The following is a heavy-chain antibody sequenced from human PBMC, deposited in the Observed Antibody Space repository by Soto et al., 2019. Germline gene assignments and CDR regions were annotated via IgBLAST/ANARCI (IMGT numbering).Heavy chain of an antibody. D-gene: IGHD6-6*01. Sequence: ASVKVSCKASGYTFTGYYMHWVRQAPGQGLEWMGWINPNSGGTNYAQKFQGRVTMTRDTSISTAYMELSRLRSDDTAVYYCARSRQLVVNYYYGMDVWGQGTTVTVPS. CDR1: GYTFTGYY. J-gene: IGHJ6*02. CDR2: INPNSGGT. CDR3: ARSRQLVVNYYYGMDV. V-gene: IGHV1-2*02.